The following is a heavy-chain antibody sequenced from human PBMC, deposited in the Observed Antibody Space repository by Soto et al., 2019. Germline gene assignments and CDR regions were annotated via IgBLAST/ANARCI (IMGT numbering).Heavy chain of an antibody. CDR2: ISGSGGST. D-gene: IGHD4-17*01. J-gene: IGHJ6*02. Sequence: PGGSLRLSCAASGFTFSSYAMSWVRQAPGKGLEWVSAISGSGGSTYYADSVKGRFTISRDNSKNTLYLQMNSLRAEDTAVYYCTTSNILPRNYYYGMDVWGQRTTVTVSS. V-gene: IGHV3-23*01. CDR1: GFTFSSYA. CDR3: TTSNILPRNYYYGMDV.